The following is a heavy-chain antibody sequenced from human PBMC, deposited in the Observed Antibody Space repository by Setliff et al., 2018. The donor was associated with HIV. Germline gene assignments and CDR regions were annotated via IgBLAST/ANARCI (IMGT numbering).Heavy chain of an antibody. CDR1: GDSIISGDYY. Sequence: PSETLSLTCTVSGDSIISGDYYWSWIRQSPGKGLEWIGHIHYKGNIDYNASLKSRLAISSDTSKNQFSLNLSSVIAADTAIYFCARFTVVVFCAGEPSWFDPWGQGILVTVSS. CDR2: IHYKGNI. D-gene: IGHD2-15*01. V-gene: IGHV4-30-4*08. CDR3: ARFTVVVFCAGEPSWFDP. J-gene: IGHJ5*02.